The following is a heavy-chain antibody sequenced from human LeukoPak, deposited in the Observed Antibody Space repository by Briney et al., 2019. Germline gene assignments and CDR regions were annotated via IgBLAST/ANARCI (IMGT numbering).Heavy chain of an antibody. CDR2: IIPIFGTA. J-gene: IGHJ4*02. Sequence: SVKVSCKASGGTFSSYAISWVRQTPGQGLEWMGGIIPIFGTANYAQKFQGRVTITADESTSTAYMELSSLRSEDTAVYYCATIGEGATDYWGQGTLVTVSS. CDR1: GGTFSSYA. D-gene: IGHD1-26*01. V-gene: IGHV1-69*13. CDR3: ATIGEGATDY.